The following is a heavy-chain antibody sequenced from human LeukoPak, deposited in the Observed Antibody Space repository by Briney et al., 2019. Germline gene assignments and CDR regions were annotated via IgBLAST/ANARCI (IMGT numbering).Heavy chain of an antibody. CDR3: ARDWGYCSGGSCHGIDY. J-gene: IGHJ4*02. CDR2: IYYRGST. CDR1: GGSISSYY. V-gene: IGHV4-59*01. D-gene: IGHD2-15*01. Sequence: SETLSLTCTVSGGSISSYYWSWIRQPPGKGLEWIGHIYYRGSTNYNPSLKGRVTISVDTSKNQFSLKLSSVTAADMAVYYCARDWGYCSGGSCHGIDYWGQGTLVTVSS.